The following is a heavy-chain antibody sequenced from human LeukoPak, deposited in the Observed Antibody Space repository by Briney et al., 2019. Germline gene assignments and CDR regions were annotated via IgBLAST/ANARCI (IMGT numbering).Heavy chain of an antibody. Sequence: GGSLRLSCAASEFTFNSYWMSWVRQAPGKGLEWVANIKQDGGQIYYLNSVKGRFTVSRDNAKNSLYLQMNSLRAEDTAVYYCARLGARQMLEYWGQGTLVTVSS. CDR3: ARLGARQMLEY. V-gene: IGHV3-7*01. CDR1: EFTFNSYW. J-gene: IGHJ4*02. D-gene: IGHD4-17*01. CDR2: IKQDGGQI.